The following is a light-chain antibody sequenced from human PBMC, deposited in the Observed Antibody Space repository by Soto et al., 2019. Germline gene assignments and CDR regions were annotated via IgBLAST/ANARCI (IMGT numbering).Light chain of an antibody. J-gene: IGKJ3*01. CDR3: QQLNSYPLT. CDR1: QSIRNY. CDR2: KAS. V-gene: IGKV1-17*01. Sequence: DIQMTQSPSSLSASVGDRVTITCRASQSIRNYLNWYQQKPGKAPKLLIYKASSLESGVPSRFSGSGSGTQFTLTISSLQPEDFATYYCQQLNSYPLTFGPGTKVDIK.